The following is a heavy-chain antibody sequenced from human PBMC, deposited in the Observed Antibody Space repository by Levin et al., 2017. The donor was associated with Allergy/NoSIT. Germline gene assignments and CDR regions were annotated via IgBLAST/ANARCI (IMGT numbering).Heavy chain of an antibody. D-gene: IGHD2-8*01. CDR1: GGPFLSTNYY. CDR3: ARSSSLVYLDP. V-gene: IGHV4-39*02. Sequence: SQTLSLTCTVSGGPFLSTNYYWRWIRQPPAKGLVWIGSIYYTGSSHYNPSLKSRVTISVDTSKDHFSLNLTSVTAPDTAVYFCARSSSLVYLDPWGQGTPVTV. CDR2: IYYTGSS. J-gene: IGHJ5*02.